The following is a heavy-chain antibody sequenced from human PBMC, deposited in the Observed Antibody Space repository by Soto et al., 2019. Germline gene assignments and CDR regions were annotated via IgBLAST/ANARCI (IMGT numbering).Heavy chain of an antibody. CDR2: IYYSGST. D-gene: IGHD3-10*01. CDR1: GGSISSYY. V-gene: IGHV4-59*01. Sequence: SETLSLTCTVSGGSISSYYWSWIRQPPGKGLEWIGYIYYSGSTNYNPSLKSRVTISADTSKNQFSLKLSSVTAADTAVYYCARDGGGSGSYDYWGQGTLVTVSS. CDR3: ARDGGGSGSYDY. J-gene: IGHJ4*02.